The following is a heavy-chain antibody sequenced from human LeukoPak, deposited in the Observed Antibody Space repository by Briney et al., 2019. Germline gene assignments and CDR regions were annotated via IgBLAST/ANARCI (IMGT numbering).Heavy chain of an antibody. V-gene: IGHV3-30*02. Sequence: GRTLRLSCAASVFTLSSYGTHWVRQAPGKGLEWVAFIRYDGSNKYYADSVKGRFTISRDNSKNTLYLQMNSLRAEDTAVYYCAKDSYSSSWSAIWGQGTMVTVSS. CDR1: VFTLSSYG. CDR2: IRYDGSNK. CDR3: AKDSYSSSWSAI. J-gene: IGHJ3*02. D-gene: IGHD6-13*01.